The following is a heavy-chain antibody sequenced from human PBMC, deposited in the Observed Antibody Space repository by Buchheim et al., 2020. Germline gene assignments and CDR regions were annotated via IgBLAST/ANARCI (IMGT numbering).Heavy chain of an antibody. CDR3: AGEYSGSGGFQP. V-gene: IGHV1-46*01. D-gene: IGHD6-25*01. CDR1: GYTVTTYY. Sequence: QVQLVQSGAEMKKPGASVKISCKASGYTVTTYYVHWVRQAPGQGLEWMGLINPSGDSTGYAQRFQGRVTVTRDTSTSTVNMELSSLRSEDTAVYYCAGEYSGSGGFQPWGQGT. CDR2: INPSGDST. J-gene: IGHJ1*01.